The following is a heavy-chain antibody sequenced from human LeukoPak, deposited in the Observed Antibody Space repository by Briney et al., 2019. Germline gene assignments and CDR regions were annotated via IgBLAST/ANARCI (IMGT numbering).Heavy chain of an antibody. V-gene: IGHV3-74*01. D-gene: IGHD5-18*01. CDR3: ARIFRGYTYGLGY. Sequence: GGSLRLSCAASGFTFSDYWMHWVRQAPGKGLVWVSRINNDGSSTTYADSVKGRFTISRDSAKNTLYLQVNSLRAEDTAVYYCARIFRGYTYGLGYWGQGTLVTVSS. CDR2: INNDGSST. J-gene: IGHJ4*02. CDR1: GFTFSDYW.